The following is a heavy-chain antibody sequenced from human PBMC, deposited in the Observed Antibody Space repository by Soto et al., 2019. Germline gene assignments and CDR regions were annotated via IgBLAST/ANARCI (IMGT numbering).Heavy chain of an antibody. CDR2: ISDSTDNT. CDR1: GITFTNNA. D-gene: IGHD6-19*01. J-gene: IGHJ5*02. Sequence: GGCLRLSCAAGGITFTNNAMTWVRQSPGKGLEWVAVISDSTDNTRYADSVKGRFTISRDNSKNTLSLQRNSLRAEDTAIYYCAKCPPFTNGWLRFFDPSGQGTKVT. CDR3: AKCPPFTNGWLRFFDP. V-gene: IGHV3-23*01.